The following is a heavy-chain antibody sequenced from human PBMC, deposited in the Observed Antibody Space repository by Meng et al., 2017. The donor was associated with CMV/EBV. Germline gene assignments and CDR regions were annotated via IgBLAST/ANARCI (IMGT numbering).Heavy chain of an antibody. CDR3: ARDKKTKYYYYGMDV. D-gene: IGHD2-8*01. J-gene: IGHJ6*02. Sequence: GESLKISCAASGLTFSSYWMSWVRQAPGKGLEWVANIKQDGSEKYYVDSVKGRFTISRDNAKNSLYLQMNSLRAEDTAVYYCARDKKTKYYYYGMDVWGQGTTVTVSS. CDR2: IKQDGSEK. V-gene: IGHV3-7*01. CDR1: GLTFSSYW.